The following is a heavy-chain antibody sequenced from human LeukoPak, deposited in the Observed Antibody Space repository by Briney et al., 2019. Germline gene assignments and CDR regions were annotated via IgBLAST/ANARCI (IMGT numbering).Heavy chain of an antibody. D-gene: IGHD3-22*01. Sequence: ASVKVSCKASGYTFTGYYLHWVRQAPGHGLEWMGRINPNSGGTNYAQKFQGRVTMTRDTSISTAYMELSRLRSDDTAVYYCARALEYYDSSGYYYLFDYWGQGTLVTVSS. CDR1: GYTFTGYY. J-gene: IGHJ4*02. CDR3: ARALEYYDSSGYYYLFDY. V-gene: IGHV1-2*06. CDR2: INPNSGGT.